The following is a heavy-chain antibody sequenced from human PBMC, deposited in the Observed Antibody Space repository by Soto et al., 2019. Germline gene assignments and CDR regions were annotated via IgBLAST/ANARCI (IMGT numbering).Heavy chain of an antibody. CDR3: ARDSNRENYLEH. CDR2: TSFNGNNK. Sequence: QVQLVESGGGEVQPGRSLRLSCAASGLSFSNYGMHWVRQAPGKGLEWEAVTSFNGNNKWYTDSVKGRFSISRDNSKNTLYLQMDSLRDEDTAVYYCARDSNRENYLEHWGPGTLVTVSS. V-gene: IGHV3-30*03. J-gene: IGHJ4*02. CDR1: GLSFSNYG.